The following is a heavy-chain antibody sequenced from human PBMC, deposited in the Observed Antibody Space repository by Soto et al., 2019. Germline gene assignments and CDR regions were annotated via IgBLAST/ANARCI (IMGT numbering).Heavy chain of an antibody. J-gene: IGHJ5*02. CDR2: MNPNSGNT. Sequence: ASVKVSCNASGYTFTTYDISWVRQATGQGLEWMGWMNPNSGNTGYAQKFQGRVTLTRDTSISTAYMELSSLRSEDTAVYYCTMTICGWYGHWGQGTPVPVSS. CDR3: TMTICGWYGH. D-gene: IGHD2-21*01. V-gene: IGHV1-8*01. CDR1: GYTFTTYD.